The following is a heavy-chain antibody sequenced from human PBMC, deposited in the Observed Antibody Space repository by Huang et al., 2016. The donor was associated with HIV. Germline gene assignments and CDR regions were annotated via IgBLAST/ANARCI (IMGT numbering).Heavy chain of an antibody. CDR2: VYFRGNT. CDR3: AREVRSVDTDRPDGYYYRGLDV. V-gene: IGHV4-39*02. CDR1: GTSMTSSTFY. J-gene: IGHJ6*02. D-gene: IGHD2-2*03. Sequence: QLRESGPGLVTPSETLSLTCSASGTSMTSSTFYWGWFRQPPGRGLEWIGSVYFRGNTYYNPCRKSGVTISIDTANKQYSMRPTSVTAADTAVYFCAREVRSVDTDRPDGYYYRGLDVWGQGTTVIVSS.